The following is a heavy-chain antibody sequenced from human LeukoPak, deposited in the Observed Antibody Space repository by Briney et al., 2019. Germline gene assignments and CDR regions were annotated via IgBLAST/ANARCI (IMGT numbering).Heavy chain of an antibody. D-gene: IGHD3-22*01. Sequence: GGSLRLSCAASGFTFSYYGMTWVRQAPGKGLEWVSTISNSGSGTYYADSVKGRFTISRDNSKNTLYLQMNSLRAEDTAVYYCAKDADEDSSGSIRKMVGYYFDYWGQGTLVTVSS. J-gene: IGHJ4*02. CDR3: AKDADEDSSGSIRKMVGYYFDY. V-gene: IGHV3-23*01. CDR2: ISNSGSGT. CDR1: GFTFSYYG.